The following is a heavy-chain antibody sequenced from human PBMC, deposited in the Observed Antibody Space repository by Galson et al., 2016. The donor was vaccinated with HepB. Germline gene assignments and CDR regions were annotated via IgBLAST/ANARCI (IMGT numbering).Heavy chain of an antibody. CDR1: GFTFSSYA. CDR3: ARDHLKYQVPGCLEP. Sequence: SLRLSCAASGFTFSSYAMSWVRQAPGKGLEWVSAISGTGTNTYYADSVKGRFTISRDNSNNTLFVEMNSLRAEDTAIYYCARDHLKYQVPGCLEPWGQGTLVTVSS. J-gene: IGHJ5*02. D-gene: IGHD2-2*01. V-gene: IGHV3-23*01. CDR2: ISGTGTNT.